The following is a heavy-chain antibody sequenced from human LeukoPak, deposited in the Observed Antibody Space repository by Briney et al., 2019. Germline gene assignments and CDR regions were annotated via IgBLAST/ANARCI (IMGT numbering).Heavy chain of an antibody. V-gene: IGHV4-61*02. J-gene: IGHJ3*02. Sequence: SQTLSLTCTVSGGSISSGSYYWSWIRQPAGKGLEWIGRIYTSGNTNYSPSLKSRVTISVDTSKNQFSLKLSSVTAADTAVYYCARDQGASSNGWYSIAFDIWGQGAMVTVSS. D-gene: IGHD6-19*01. CDR1: GGSISSGSYY. CDR3: ARDQGASSNGWYSIAFDI. CDR2: IYTSGNT.